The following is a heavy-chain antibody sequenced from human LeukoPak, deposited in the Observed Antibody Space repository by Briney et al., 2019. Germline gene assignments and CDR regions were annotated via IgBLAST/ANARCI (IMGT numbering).Heavy chain of an antibody. CDR3: ARDAGPPYGLDY. CDR1: GFTFSSYR. Sequence: PGGSLRLSCAASGFTFSSYRMNWVRQAPGKGLEWVSSISSSSSYIYYADSVKGRFTISGDNAKNSLYLQMNSLRAEDTAVYYCARDAGPPYGLDYWGQGTLVTVSS. V-gene: IGHV3-21*01. CDR2: ISSSSSYI. J-gene: IGHJ4*02. D-gene: IGHD1-14*01.